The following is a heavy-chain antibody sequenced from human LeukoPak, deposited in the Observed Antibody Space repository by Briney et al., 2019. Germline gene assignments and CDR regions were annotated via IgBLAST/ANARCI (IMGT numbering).Heavy chain of an antibody. CDR1: GYTFTSYG. Sequence: ASVKVSCKASGYTFTSYGISWVRQAPGQGLEWVGWISAYNGNTNYAQKLQGRVTMTTDTSTSTAYMELRSLRSDDTAVYYCARVMTTVTTNWFDPWGQGTLVTVSS. D-gene: IGHD4-11*01. CDR3: ARVMTTVTTNWFDP. CDR2: ISAYNGNT. J-gene: IGHJ5*02. V-gene: IGHV1-18*01.